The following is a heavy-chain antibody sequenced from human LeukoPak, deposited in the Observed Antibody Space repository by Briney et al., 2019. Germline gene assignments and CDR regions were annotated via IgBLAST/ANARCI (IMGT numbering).Heavy chain of an antibody. CDR2: ISGSGHDI. CDR1: GFTFSDSY. J-gene: IGHJ5*01. D-gene: IGHD6-6*01. V-gene: IGHV3-11*04. CDR3: TRDPRHFDS. Sequence: GGSLRLSCAASGFTFSDSYMTWVRQAPGKGVEWVAYISGSGHDINYSDSVRGRFTISRDNAKNSLYLQMSSLRVEDTAVYYCTRDPRHFDSCGQGTLVTVSS.